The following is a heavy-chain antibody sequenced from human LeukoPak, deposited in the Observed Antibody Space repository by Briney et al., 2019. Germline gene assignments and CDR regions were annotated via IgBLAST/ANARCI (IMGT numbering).Heavy chain of an antibody. J-gene: IGHJ4*02. CDR3: ARGIAVAGTGDY. CDR1: GGTFSGYY. CDR2: INHSGST. Sequence: PSETLSLTCAVYGGTFSGYYWSWIRQPPGKGLEWIGEINHSGSTNYNPSLKSRVTISVDTSKNQFSLKLSSVTAADTAVYYCARGIAVAGTGDYWGQGTLVTVSS. D-gene: IGHD6-19*01. V-gene: IGHV4-34*01.